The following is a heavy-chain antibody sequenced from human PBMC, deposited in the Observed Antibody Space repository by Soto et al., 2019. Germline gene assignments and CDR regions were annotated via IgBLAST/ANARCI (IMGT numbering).Heavy chain of an antibody. CDR3: ARDTAMSKNYYYYGMDV. V-gene: IGHV1-18*01. D-gene: IGHD5-18*01. CDR2: ISAYNGNT. J-gene: IGHJ6*02. Sequence: QVQLVQSGAEVKKPGASVKVSCKASGYTFTSYGISWVRQAPGQGLEWMGWISAYNGNTNYAQKLQDRVTMTTDTSTSTAYMELRSLRSDDTAVYYCARDTAMSKNYYYYGMDVWGQGTTVTVSS. CDR1: GYTFTSYG.